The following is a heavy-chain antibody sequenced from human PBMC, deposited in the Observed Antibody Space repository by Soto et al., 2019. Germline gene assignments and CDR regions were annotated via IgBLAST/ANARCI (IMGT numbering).Heavy chain of an antibody. CDR2: ISYDGNNK. D-gene: IGHD3-3*01. V-gene: IGHV3-30*03. J-gene: IGHJ4*02. Sequence: GGSMRLARGAAEVTCGTYGMRWVSKAPRKGLEWVAHISYDGNNKYYADSVKGRFTISRDNFKNTLYLQMSSLRTDDTAVYYCARDGPRITIFGYGAYWGQGNLVTVSS. CDR1: EVTCGTYG. CDR3: ARDGPRITIFGYGAY.